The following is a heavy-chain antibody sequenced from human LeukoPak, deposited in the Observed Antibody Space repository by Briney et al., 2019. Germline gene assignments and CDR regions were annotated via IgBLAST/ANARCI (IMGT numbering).Heavy chain of an antibody. CDR2: ISYDGNK. CDR1: GFTFSDYG. CDR3: AKSGGYCTGGNCYANY. J-gene: IGHJ4*02. V-gene: IGHV3-30*18. Sequence: PGRSLRLSCAASGFTFSDYGMHWFRQAPGKGLEWVTIISYDGNKYYADSVKGRSTISRDNSKNTLYLQINSLRAEDTAIYYCAKSGGYCTGGNCYANYWGLGTLLTVSS. D-gene: IGHD2-15*01.